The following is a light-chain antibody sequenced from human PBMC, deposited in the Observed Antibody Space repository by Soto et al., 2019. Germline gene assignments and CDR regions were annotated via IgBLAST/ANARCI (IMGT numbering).Light chain of an antibody. V-gene: IGLV2-11*01. Sequence: QSALTQPRSVSGSPGQSVTISCTGTSSDVGGYNYVSWYQQHPGYAPKLMIYDVSERPSGVPDRFSGSKSGNAASLTISGLQAEDEADYYCCSYAGSYTFVFGTGTKVTVL. CDR2: DVS. CDR1: SSDVGGYNY. CDR3: CSYAGSYTFV. J-gene: IGLJ1*01.